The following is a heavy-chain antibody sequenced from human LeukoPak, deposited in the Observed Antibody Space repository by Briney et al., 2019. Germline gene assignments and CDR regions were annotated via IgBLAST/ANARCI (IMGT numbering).Heavy chain of an antibody. Sequence: PGGSLRLSCAASGFTFSSYAMHWVRQAPGKGLEYVSAISSNGGSTYYANSVKGRFTISRDNSKNMLYLQMNNLRPEDTATYYCAKRNTMVRGGPCFDYWGQGLMVTVSS. D-gene: IGHD3-10*01. J-gene: IGHJ4*02. CDR1: GFTFSSYA. CDR2: ISSNGGST. CDR3: AKRNTMVRGGPCFDY. V-gene: IGHV3-64*01.